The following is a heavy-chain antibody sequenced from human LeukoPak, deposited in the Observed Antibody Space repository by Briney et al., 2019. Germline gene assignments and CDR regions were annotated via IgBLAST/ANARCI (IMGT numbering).Heavy chain of an antibody. V-gene: IGHV3-21*01. Sequence: GGSLRLSCAASGFTFSSYSMNWVRQAPGKGLEWVSSISSSSSYIYYADSVKGRFTISRDNSKNTLYLQMNSLRAEDTAVYYCSRDRGGRLPFYLWGQGTLVNGS. CDR3: SRDRGGRLPFYL. CDR1: GFTFSSYS. J-gene: IGHJ5*02. CDR2: ISSSSSYI. D-gene: IGHD3-10*01.